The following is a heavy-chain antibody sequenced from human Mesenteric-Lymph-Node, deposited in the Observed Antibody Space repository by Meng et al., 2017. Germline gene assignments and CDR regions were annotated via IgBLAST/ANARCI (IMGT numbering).Heavy chain of an antibody. D-gene: IGHD4-23*01. CDR3: AKLRVRLKKKDAFDI. CDR2: INHSGST. J-gene: IGHJ3*02. Sequence: SETLSLTCAVYGGSFSGYYRSWIRQPPGKGLEWIGEINHSGSTNYNPSPKSRGTITVDTSKNQFSLKLSYVTAADTAVYYCAKLRVRLKKKDAFDIWGQGTMVTVSS. V-gene: IGHV4-34*01. CDR1: GGSFSGYY.